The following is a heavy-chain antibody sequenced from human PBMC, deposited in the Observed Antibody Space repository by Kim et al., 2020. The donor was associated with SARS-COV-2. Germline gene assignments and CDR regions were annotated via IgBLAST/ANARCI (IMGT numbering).Heavy chain of an antibody. CDR3: ARGANCRGGICFPPGGY. Sequence: ASVKVSCKASGYSFTAYTIHWVRQAPGQRLEWMGWINAANGNTEFSQKFQGRVTSTRDTSATTVHMEVSSLRSEDTAVYYCARGANCRGGICFPPGGYWDQGPLVTVSS. J-gene: IGHJ4*02. D-gene: IGHD2-15*01. CDR2: INAANGNT. CDR1: GYSFTAYT. V-gene: IGHV1-3*01.